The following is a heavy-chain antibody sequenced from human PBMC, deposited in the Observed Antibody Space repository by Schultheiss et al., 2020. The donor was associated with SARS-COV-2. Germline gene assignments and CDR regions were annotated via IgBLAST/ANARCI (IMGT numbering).Heavy chain of an antibody. CDR2: ISTSGRT. V-gene: IGHV4-4*07. D-gene: IGHD2-21*02. CDR3: ARDNCVGDCYAFDY. CDR1: GGSFSGYY. Sequence: GSLRLSCAVYGGSFSGYYWSWIRQPAGKGLEWIGRISTSGRTNYNPSLKSRVTMSVDTSKNEFSLKLTSVTAADTAVYYCARDNCVGDCYAFDYWGQGTLVTVSS. J-gene: IGHJ4*02.